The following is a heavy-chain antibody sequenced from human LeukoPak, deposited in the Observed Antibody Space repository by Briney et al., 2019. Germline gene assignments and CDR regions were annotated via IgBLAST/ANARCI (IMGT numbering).Heavy chain of an antibody. CDR2: INHSGST. CDR3: ARLRFLEWLLYPHFDY. J-gene: IGHJ4*02. D-gene: IGHD3-3*01. Sequence: SETLSLTCAVYGGSFSGYYWSWIRQPPGKGLEWIGEINHSGSTDYNPSLKSRVTISVDTSKNQFSLKLSSVTAADTAVYYCARLRFLEWLLYPHFDYWGQGTLVTVSS. CDR1: GGSFSGYY. V-gene: IGHV4-34*01.